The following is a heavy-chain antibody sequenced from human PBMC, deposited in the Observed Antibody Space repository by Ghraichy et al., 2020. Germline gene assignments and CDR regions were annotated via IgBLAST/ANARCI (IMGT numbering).Heavy chain of an antibody. D-gene: IGHD3-22*01. CDR3: ARDDYDSSGYALGGMDV. CDR1: GYTFTGYY. J-gene: IGHJ6*02. Sequence: ASVKVSCKASGYTFTGYYMHWVRQAPGQGLEWMGWINPNSGGTNYAQKFQGWVTMTRDTSISTAYMELSRLRSDDTAVYYCARDDYDSSGYALGGMDVWGQGIKVPVSS. V-gene: IGHV1-2*04. CDR2: INPNSGGT.